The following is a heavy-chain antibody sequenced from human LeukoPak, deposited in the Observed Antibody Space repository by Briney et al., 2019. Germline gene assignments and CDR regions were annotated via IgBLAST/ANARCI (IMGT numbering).Heavy chain of an antibody. Sequence: GGSLRLSCAASGFTFSSYSMNWVRQAPGKGLEWVSSISSSSSYIYYADSVKGRFTISRDNAKNSLYLQMNSLRAEDTAVYYCARDLDIAAAGFDYWGQGTLVTVSS. V-gene: IGHV3-21*01. CDR3: ARDLDIAAAGFDY. CDR2: ISSSSSYI. CDR1: GFTFSSYS. D-gene: IGHD6-13*01. J-gene: IGHJ4*02.